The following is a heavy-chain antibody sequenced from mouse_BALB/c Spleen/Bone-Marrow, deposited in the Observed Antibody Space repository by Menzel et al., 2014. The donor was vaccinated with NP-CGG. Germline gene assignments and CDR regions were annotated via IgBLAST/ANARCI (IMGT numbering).Heavy chain of an antibody. V-gene: IGHV4-1*02. D-gene: IGHD2-2*01. CDR2: INPGSSTI. CDR1: GFDFSRYW. J-gene: IGHJ4*01. Sequence: EVQLQQSGGGLVQPGGSLKLSCAASGFDFSRYWMSWVRQAPGKGLEWIGEINPGSSTINYTPSLKDKFIISRDNAKNTLYLQMSKVRSEDTALYYCARLGYYGYVDYWGQGTSVTVSS. CDR3: ARLGYYGYVDY.